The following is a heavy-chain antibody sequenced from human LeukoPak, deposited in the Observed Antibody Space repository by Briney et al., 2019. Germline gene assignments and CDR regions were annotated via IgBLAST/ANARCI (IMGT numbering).Heavy chain of an antibody. Sequence: ASVKVSCKASDYTFTSYGVSWVRQAPGQGLEWMGWISAYNGNTKYAQKFQGRVTMTTDTSTSTAYMELRSLKSDDTAVYYCAREYQQLDYWGQGTLVTVSS. CDR2: ISAYNGNT. V-gene: IGHV1-18*01. J-gene: IGHJ4*02. D-gene: IGHD6-13*01. CDR1: DYTFTSYG. CDR3: AREYQQLDY.